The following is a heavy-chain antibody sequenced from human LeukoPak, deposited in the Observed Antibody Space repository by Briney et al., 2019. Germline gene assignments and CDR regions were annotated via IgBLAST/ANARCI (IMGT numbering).Heavy chain of an antibody. CDR3: ARFGYSGWNLEY. CDR1: GFTFSSYG. Sequence: GGSLRLSCAASGFTFSSYGMHWVRQAPGKGLEWVAFIRYDGSNKYYADSVKGRFTISRDDSKNTLYLQMNSLRDEDTAVYYCARFGYSGWNLEYWGQGTLVTVSS. CDR2: IRYDGSNK. J-gene: IGHJ4*02. D-gene: IGHD5-12*01. V-gene: IGHV3-30*02.